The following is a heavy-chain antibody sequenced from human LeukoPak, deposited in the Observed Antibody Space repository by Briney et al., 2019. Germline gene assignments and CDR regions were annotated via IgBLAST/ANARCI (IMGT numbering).Heavy chain of an antibody. J-gene: IGHJ4*02. D-gene: IGHD6-19*01. V-gene: IGHV3-21*01. CDR3: AREAGGQWLVNFDY. Sequence: GSLRLSCAASGFTFSSYSMNWVRQAPGKGLEWVSSISSSSSYIYYADSVKGRFTISRDNAKNSLYLQMNSLRAEDTAVYYRAREAGGQWLVNFDYWGQGTLVTVSS. CDR1: GFTFSSYS. CDR2: ISSSSSYI.